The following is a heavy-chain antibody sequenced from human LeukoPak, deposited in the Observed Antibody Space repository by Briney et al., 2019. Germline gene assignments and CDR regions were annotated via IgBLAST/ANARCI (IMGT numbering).Heavy chain of an antibody. Sequence: SQTLSLTCTVSGGSISSGSYYWSWIRQPAGKGLEWIGRIYTSGSTNYNPSLKSRVTISVDTSKNQFSLKLSSVTAADTAVYYYARRNGIAAAGTWYYYMDVWGKGTTVTVSS. D-gene: IGHD6-13*01. CDR1: GGSISSGSYY. CDR2: IYTSGST. V-gene: IGHV4-61*02. CDR3: ARRNGIAAAGTWYYYMDV. J-gene: IGHJ6*03.